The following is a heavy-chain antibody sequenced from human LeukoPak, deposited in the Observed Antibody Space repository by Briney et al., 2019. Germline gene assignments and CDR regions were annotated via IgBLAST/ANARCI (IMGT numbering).Heavy chain of an antibody. CDR3: ARLTVTTFGVWLIDY. Sequence: SETLSLTCTVSGGSISSYYWSWIRQPPGKGLEWIGYIYYSGSTNYNPSLKSRVTISVDTSKNQFSLKLSSVTAADTAVYYCARLTVTTFGVWLIDYWGQGTLVTVSS. D-gene: IGHD4-17*01. CDR1: GGSISSYY. CDR2: IYYSGST. J-gene: IGHJ4*02. V-gene: IGHV4-59*08.